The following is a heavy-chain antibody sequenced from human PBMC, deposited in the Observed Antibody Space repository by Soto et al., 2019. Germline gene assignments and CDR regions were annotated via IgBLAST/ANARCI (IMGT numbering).Heavy chain of an antibody. CDR3: ARNAILRYFDWFPDWFDP. CDR2: IYYSGST. CDR1: GGSISSSSYY. V-gene: IGHV4-39*01. D-gene: IGHD3-9*01. Sequence: QLQLQESGPGLVKPSETLSLTCTVSGGSISSSSYYWGWIRQPPGKGLEWIGSIYYSGSTYYNPSLKSRVTISVDTSKNQFSLKLSSVTAADTAVYYCARNAILRYFDWFPDWFDPWGQGTLVTVSS. J-gene: IGHJ5*02.